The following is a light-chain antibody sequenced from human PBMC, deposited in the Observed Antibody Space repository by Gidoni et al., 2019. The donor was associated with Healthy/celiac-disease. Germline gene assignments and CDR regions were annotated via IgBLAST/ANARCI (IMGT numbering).Light chain of an antibody. J-gene: IGLJ3*02. CDR2: SNN. V-gene: IGLV1-44*01. Sequence: QSVPTQPPSPSGTPGQGVTISCSGSSSNIGSNTVNWYQQLPGTAPKLLIYSNNQRPSGVPDRFSGSKSGTSASLAISGRQSEDEADYYCAAWDDSLNGPVFGGGTKLTVL. CDR1: SSNIGSNT. CDR3: AAWDDSLNGPV.